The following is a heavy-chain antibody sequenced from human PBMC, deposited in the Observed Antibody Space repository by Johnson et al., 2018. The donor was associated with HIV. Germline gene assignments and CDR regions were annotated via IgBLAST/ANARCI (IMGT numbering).Heavy chain of an antibody. J-gene: IGHJ3*02. CDR1: GFTFDDYG. D-gene: IGHD2-8*02. CDR3: ARGGYCTGGVCLGDAFDI. Sequence: VQLVESGGGVVRPGGSLRLSCAASGFTFDDYGMSWVRQAPGKWLEWVSGINWNGGSTGYADSVKGRFTISRDNAKNSLYLQMNSLRAEDTALYYCARGGYCTGGVCLGDAFDIWGQGTMVTVSS. V-gene: IGHV3-20*04. CDR2: INWNGGST.